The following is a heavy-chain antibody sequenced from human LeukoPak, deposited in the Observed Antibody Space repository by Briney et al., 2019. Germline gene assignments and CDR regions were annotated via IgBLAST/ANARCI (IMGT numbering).Heavy chain of an antibody. CDR1: GFTFSSYA. J-gene: IGHJ5*01. D-gene: IGHD6-13*01. CDR2: ISSSGSGGST. V-gene: IGHV3-23*01. CDR3: ARAYSSSWYDF. Sequence: GGSLRLSCAASGFTFSSYAMSWVRQAPGKGLEWVSGISSSGSGGSTYYADSVKGRFTISRDNSKNTLYLQINSVRAEDTAVYYCARAYSSSWYDFWGHGTLVTVSS.